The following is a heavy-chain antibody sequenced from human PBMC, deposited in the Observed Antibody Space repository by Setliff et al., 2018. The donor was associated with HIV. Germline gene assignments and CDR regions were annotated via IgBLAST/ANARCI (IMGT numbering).Heavy chain of an antibody. CDR1: GYSISSSYW. Sequence: NPSETLSLTCAVSGYSISSSYWWGWIRQSPGKGLEWIGDIGNIYNGGSTYYNPSLKSRVTMSVDTSKNQFSLKLSPVTAVDTAVYYCARTALWFDESDWYFDLWGRGTLVTVSS. CDR3: ARTALWFDESDWYFDL. J-gene: IGHJ2*01. D-gene: IGHD3-10*01. CDR2: IGNIYNGGST. V-gene: IGHV4-28*01.